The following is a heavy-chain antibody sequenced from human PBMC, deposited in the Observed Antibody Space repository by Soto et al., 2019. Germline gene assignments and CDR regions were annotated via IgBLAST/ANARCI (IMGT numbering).Heavy chain of an antibody. J-gene: IGHJ4*02. V-gene: IGHV1-69*01. CDR1: GGTFSSYA. D-gene: IGHD1-26*01. Sequence: QVQLVQSGAEVKKPGSSVKVSCKASGGTFSSYAINWVRQAPGQGLEWMGGVIPMFGTANYAQKFQGRVTITADESTSPTYMELGGVRSEDRDVYYGVREGWGGSYYAFRGQGTLVTASS. CDR3: VREGWGGSYYAF. CDR2: VIPMFGTA.